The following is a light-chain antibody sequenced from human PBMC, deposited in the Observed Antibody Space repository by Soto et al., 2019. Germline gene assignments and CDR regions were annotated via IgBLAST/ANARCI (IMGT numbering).Light chain of an antibody. V-gene: IGKV1-5*03. CDR3: QHLNGYPIT. J-gene: IGKJ5*01. Sequence: DIQMTQSPSTLSASVGDRVTITCRASQSISNWLAWYQQKPGKAPKLLIYKASNLESGVPSRFSGSGSGTEFTFTISSLQPEDFATYYCQHLNGYPITFGQGTRLEIK. CDR1: QSISNW. CDR2: KAS.